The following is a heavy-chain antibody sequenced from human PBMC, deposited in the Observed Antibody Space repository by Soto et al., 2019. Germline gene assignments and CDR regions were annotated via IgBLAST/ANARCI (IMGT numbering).Heavy chain of an antibody. CDR2: IYSGGGK. V-gene: IGHV3-66*01. CDR1: GFTVSSTY. Sequence: EVQVVESGGNLVQPGGSLRLSCAASGFTVSSTYMTWVRQAPGKGLEWVSVIYSGGGKYYADSVKDRFTISRDNYKNTLYLQMNGLRAEDTAVYYCAREGWGAGPSWGQGTLVTVSS. J-gene: IGHJ5*02. CDR3: AREGWGAGPS. D-gene: IGHD3-16*01.